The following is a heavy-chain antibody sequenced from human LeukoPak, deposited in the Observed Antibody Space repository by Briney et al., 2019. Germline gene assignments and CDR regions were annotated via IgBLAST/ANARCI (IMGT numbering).Heavy chain of an antibody. V-gene: IGHV3-7*01. CDR3: ARVGPSYYYYMDA. Sequence: PGGSLRLSCSASGFTFSSSWMTWVRQAPGKGLEWVANIKQDGSEQYTADSLKGRFTISRDNDKKLVFLQMNSLRVDDTAVYYCARVGPSYYYYMDAWGNGTMVIVSS. CDR1: GFTFSSSW. J-gene: IGHJ6*03. CDR2: IKQDGSEQ.